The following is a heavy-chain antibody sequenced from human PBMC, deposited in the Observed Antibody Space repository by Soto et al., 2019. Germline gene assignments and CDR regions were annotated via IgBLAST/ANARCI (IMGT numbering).Heavy chain of an antibody. CDR3: ARDRAYYYDSSGLFDY. V-gene: IGHV4-30-2*01. D-gene: IGHD3-22*01. Sequence: SETLSLTCTVSGGSISSGGYSWSWIRQPPGKALEWIGHTYHSGNPYYNPSLKSRVIISVDRSKNQFSLKLSSVTAADTAVYYCARDRAYYYDSSGLFDYWGQGTLVTVSS. CDR1: GGSISSGGYS. CDR2: TYHSGNP. J-gene: IGHJ4*02.